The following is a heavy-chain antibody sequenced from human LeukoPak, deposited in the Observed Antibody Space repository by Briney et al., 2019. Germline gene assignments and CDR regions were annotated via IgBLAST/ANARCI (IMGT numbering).Heavy chain of an antibody. Sequence: GGSLRLSCAASGFTFDDYAMHWVRQAPGKGLERVSGISWNSGSIGYADSVKGRFTISRDNAKNSLYLQMNSLRAEDTALYYCAKSSEVAGTGWFDPWGQGTLVTVSS. CDR3: AKSSEVAGTGWFDP. V-gene: IGHV3-9*01. CDR1: GFTFDDYA. D-gene: IGHD6-19*01. J-gene: IGHJ5*02. CDR2: ISWNSGSI.